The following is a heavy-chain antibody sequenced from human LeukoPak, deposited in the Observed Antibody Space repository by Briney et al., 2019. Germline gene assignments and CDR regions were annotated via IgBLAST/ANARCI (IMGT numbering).Heavy chain of an antibody. CDR1: GDSISGLTYS. CDR3: VRYRSGWYRFDY. CDR2: MHYSENT. Sequence: SETLSLTCSVSGDSISGLTYSWGWVRQPPGKGLEWIGYMHYSENTYYNPSLKSRVTISVDTSKIQFSLKLSSVTAADTAVYYCVRYRSGWYRFDYWGQGTLVTVSS. V-gene: IGHV4-39*01. J-gene: IGHJ4*02. D-gene: IGHD6-19*01.